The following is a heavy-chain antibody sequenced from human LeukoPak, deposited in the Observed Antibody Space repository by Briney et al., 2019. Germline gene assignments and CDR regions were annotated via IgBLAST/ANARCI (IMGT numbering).Heavy chain of an antibody. CDR3: ARGYWSGFDY. V-gene: IGHV3-48*03. D-gene: IGHD3-3*01. Sequence: GGSLRLSCAASGFTFSSYEMNWVRQAPGKGLEWVSYISSSGSTIYYADSVKGRFTISRDNAKNSLYLQMNSLRAEDTAVYYCARGYWSGFDYWGQGTLVTVSS. J-gene: IGHJ4*02. CDR1: GFTFSSYE. CDR2: ISSSGSTI.